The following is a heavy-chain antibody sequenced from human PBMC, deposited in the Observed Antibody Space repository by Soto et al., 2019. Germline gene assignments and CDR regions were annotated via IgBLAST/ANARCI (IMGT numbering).Heavy chain of an antibody. CDR1: GYTFTSYD. V-gene: IGHV1-8*01. D-gene: IGHD2-21*02. J-gene: IGHJ3*02. Sequence: QVQLVQSGAEVKKPGASVKVSCKASGYTFTSYDINWVRQATGQGLEWMGWLNPNSGNTGYAQKFQGRVIMTSNTSISPADIDLSSLRSEDTAVYYCASVFCGGDCYSPSDAFDIWGQGTMVTVSS. CDR2: LNPNSGNT. CDR3: ASVFCGGDCYSPSDAFDI.